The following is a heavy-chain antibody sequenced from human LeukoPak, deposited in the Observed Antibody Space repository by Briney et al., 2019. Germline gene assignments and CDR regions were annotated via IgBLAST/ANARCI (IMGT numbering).Heavy chain of an antibody. J-gene: IGHJ4*02. D-gene: IGHD2-2*01. V-gene: IGHV3-53*05. CDR1: GFTVSSNS. Sequence: PGGSLRLSCAASGFTVSSNSLSWVRQAPGKGLEWVSVIYSGGSTYYADSVKGRFTISRDNSKNTLYLQMNSLRAEDTAVYHCAKSGCSNTNCYLNYWGRGTLVTVSS. CDR2: IYSGGST. CDR3: AKSGCSNTNCYLNY.